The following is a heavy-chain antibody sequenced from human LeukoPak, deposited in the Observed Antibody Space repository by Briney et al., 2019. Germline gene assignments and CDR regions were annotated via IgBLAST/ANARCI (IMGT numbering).Heavy chain of an antibody. J-gene: IGHJ4*02. Sequence: PGESLRLSCVASGFSLRNYWMSWVRQAPGKGLEWVANIKQDESEKYYVDSVKGRFTISRDNAKNSLYLQMNSLRAEDTAVYYCARALDSSSSRYQAFEYWGQGTLVTVSS. CDR3: ARALDSSSSRYQAFEY. CDR1: GFSLRNYW. V-gene: IGHV3-7*01. D-gene: IGHD2-2*01. CDR2: IKQDESEK.